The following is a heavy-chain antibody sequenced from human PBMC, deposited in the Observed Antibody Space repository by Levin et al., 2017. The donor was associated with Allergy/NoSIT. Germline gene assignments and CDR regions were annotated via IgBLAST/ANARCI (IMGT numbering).Heavy chain of an antibody. J-gene: IGHJ4*02. CDR1: GFTFSSYA. CDR3: AGGVAGTPDY. CDR2: ISGSGGST. D-gene: IGHD6-19*01. V-gene: IGHV3-23*01. Sequence: GESLKISCAASGFTFSSYAMSWVRQAPGKGLEWVSAISGSGGSTYYADSVKGRFTISRDNSKNTLYLQMNSLRAEDTAVYYCAGGVAGTPDYWGQGTLVTVSS.